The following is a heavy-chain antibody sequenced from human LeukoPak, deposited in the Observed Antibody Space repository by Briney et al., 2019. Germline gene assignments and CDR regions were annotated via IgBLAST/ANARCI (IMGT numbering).Heavy chain of an antibody. CDR1: GFSFSSYG. J-gene: IGHJ4*02. D-gene: IGHD5-18*01. CDR2: IWYDGSKE. CDR3: AKDRDTAMEIDY. V-gene: IGHV3-33*06. Sequence: GGSLRLSCAASGFSFSSYGMHWVRQAPGKGLEWVAVIWYDGSKEYYADSVKGRFTISRGNSKNTLYLQMNSLRAEDTAVYYCAKDRDTAMEIDYWGQGTLVTVSS.